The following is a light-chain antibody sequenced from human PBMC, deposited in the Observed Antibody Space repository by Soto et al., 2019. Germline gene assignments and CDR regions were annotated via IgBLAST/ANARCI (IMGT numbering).Light chain of an antibody. CDR1: SSDIGGYNY. Sequence: QSALTQPASVSGSPGQSITISCTGTSSDIGGYNYVSWYQQHPGKAPKLMIYDVSNRPSGVSNRFSGSKSGNTASLTISGLQAEDEADYHCQSYDSSLSGMVFGGGTKLTVL. V-gene: IGLV2-14*01. J-gene: IGLJ3*02. CDR3: QSYDSSLSGMV. CDR2: DVS.